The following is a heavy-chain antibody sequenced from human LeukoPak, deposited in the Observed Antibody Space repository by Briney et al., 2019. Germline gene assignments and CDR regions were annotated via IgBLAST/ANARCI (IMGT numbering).Heavy chain of an antibody. CDR2: IFYTGST. J-gene: IGHJ3*02. V-gene: IGHV4-59*01. Sequence: LETLSLTCTVSGGSISSYYWSWIRRPPGKGLEWIGYIFYTGSTNYNPSLKSRVTISVLTSKNRFSLKLSSVTAADTAVYYCATLTGGDDAFDIWGQGTMVTVSS. CDR1: GGSISSYY. D-gene: IGHD4-23*01. CDR3: ATLTGGDDAFDI.